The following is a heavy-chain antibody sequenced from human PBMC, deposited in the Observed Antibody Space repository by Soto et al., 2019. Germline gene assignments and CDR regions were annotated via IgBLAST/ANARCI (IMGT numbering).Heavy chain of an antibody. D-gene: IGHD5-18*01. CDR2: IYSGGST. V-gene: IGHV3-53*01. CDR1: GFTVSSNY. CDR3: ARGRSRYSYGYRYYYGMDV. J-gene: IGHJ6*02. Sequence: EVQLVESGGGLIQPGGSLRLSCAASGFTVSSNYMSWVRQAPGKGLEWVSVIYSGGSTYYADSVKGRFTISRDNSKNTLYLQMNSLRAEDTAVYYCARGRSRYSYGYRYYYGMDVWGQGTTVTVSS.